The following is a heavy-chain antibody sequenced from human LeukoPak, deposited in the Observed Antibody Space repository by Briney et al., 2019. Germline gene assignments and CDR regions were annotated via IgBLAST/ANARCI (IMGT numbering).Heavy chain of an antibody. V-gene: IGHV3-7*03. CDR3: ARNNGMDV. CDR2: VNRDGSET. J-gene: IGHJ6*02. Sequence: GGSLRLSCAASEFTFSSYWMTWVRQVPGRGPEWVANVNRDGSETYYLDSVKGRFTISKDNAKNSLYLQMNSLRAEDTALYHCARNNGMDVWGQGTTVIVSS. CDR1: EFTFSSYW.